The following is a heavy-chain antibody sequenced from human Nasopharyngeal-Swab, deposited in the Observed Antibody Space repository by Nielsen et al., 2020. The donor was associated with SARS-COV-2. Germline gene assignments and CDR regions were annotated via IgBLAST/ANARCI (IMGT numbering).Heavy chain of an antibody. CDR2: INPSGGST. Sequence: ASVKVSCKASGYTFTSYYMHWVRQAPGQGLEWMGIINPSGGSTSYAQKFQGRVTMTRDTSTSTVYMELSSLRSEDTAVYYCARDGYYGSGSYYNVPYYYYYYGMDVWGQGTTVTVPS. V-gene: IGHV1-46*01. CDR3: ARDGYYGSGSYYNVPYYYYYYGMDV. J-gene: IGHJ6*02. CDR1: GYTFTSYY. D-gene: IGHD3-10*01.